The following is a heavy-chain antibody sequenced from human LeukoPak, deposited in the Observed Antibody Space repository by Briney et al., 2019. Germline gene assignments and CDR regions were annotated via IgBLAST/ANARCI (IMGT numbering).Heavy chain of an antibody. V-gene: IGHV3-7*01. Sequence: GGSLRLSCAASGFTFNNSWMSWVRQAPGKGLEWMANIKQDGSENFYVDSVKGRFTISRDNAKNSVFLQMNSLRAEDMAVYYCARAIGWRDAFDIWGQGTVVIVSS. CDR1: GFTFNNSW. CDR3: ARAIGWRDAFDI. J-gene: IGHJ3*02. D-gene: IGHD6-19*01. CDR2: IKQDGSEN.